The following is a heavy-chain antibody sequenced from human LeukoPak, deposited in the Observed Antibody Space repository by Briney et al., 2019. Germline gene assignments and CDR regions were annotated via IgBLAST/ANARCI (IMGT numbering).Heavy chain of an antibody. D-gene: IGHD1-26*01. Sequence: GGSLRLSCVVSGFTFSTYSMSWVRQAPGKGLEWVSSISRSSTYIYYADSVKGRFTISRDNAKNSLYLQMNSLSAEDTAVYYCARDGWSIVGNTYQTDFWGQGTLVTVSS. CDR1: GFTFSTYS. J-gene: IGHJ4*02. CDR3: ARDGWSIVGNTYQTDF. V-gene: IGHV3-21*01. CDR2: ISRSSTYI.